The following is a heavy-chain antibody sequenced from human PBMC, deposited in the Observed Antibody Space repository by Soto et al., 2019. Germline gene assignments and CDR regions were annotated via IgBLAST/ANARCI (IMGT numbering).Heavy chain of an antibody. Sequence: PWGSLRLSCAASGFNFINYGIYFGRHSPLKWLEGVAVVSNHGRNKYYADSVKGRFTISRDNSKNTMFLEMNSLRGEDTAVYYCAKDKTELVYSSSWSADFWGQGALVTVSS. CDR2: VSNHGRNK. CDR1: GFNFINYG. J-gene: IGHJ4*02. V-gene: IGHV3-30*18. D-gene: IGHD6-13*01. CDR3: AKDKTELVYSSSWSADF.